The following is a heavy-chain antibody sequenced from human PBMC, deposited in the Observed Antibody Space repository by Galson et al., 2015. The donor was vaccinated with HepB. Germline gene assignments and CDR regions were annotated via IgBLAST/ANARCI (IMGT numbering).Heavy chain of an antibody. Sequence: SLRLSCAASGFTFSSYGMHWVRQAPGKGLEWVAVISYDGSNKYYADSVKGRFTISRDNSKNTLYLQMNSLRAEDTAVYYCAKPTSQQWLVRVDFQHWGQGTLVTVSS. V-gene: IGHV3-30*18. D-gene: IGHD6-19*01. J-gene: IGHJ1*01. CDR1: GFTFSSYG. CDR3: AKPTSQQWLVRVDFQH. CDR2: ISYDGSNK.